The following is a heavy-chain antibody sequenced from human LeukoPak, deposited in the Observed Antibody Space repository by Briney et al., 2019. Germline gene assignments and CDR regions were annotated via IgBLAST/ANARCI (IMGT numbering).Heavy chain of an antibody. CDR3: AGRRHCSGGSCYSEYFQH. J-gene: IGHJ1*01. Sequence: PGGSLRLSCAASGFTFSSYSMSSVRQAPGKGLEWVAGINQDGSEKYYVDSVKGRFTISRDNAKNSLYLQMNSLRAEDTAVYFCAGRRHCSGGSCYSEYFQHWGQGTLVTVSS. CDR1: GFTFSSYS. D-gene: IGHD2-15*01. CDR2: INQDGSEK. V-gene: IGHV3-7*01.